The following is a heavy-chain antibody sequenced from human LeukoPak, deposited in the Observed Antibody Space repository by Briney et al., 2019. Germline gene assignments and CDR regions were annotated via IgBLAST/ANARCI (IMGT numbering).Heavy chain of an antibody. V-gene: IGHV1-46*01. CDR1: GYTFTSYY. D-gene: IGHD6-19*01. J-gene: IGHJ3*02. Sequence: ASVKVSCKASGYTFTSYYMHWVRQAPGQGLEWMGIINPSGGSTSYAQKFQGRVTMTRDTSTSTVYMELSSLRSEDMAVYYCASPGSYSSGWYDAFDIWGQGTMVTVSS. CDR3: ASPGSYSSGWYDAFDI. CDR2: INPSGGST.